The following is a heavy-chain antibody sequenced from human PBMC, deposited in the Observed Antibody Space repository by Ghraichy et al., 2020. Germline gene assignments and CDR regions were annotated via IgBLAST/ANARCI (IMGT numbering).Heavy chain of an antibody. CDR1: GFTFSSYW. CDR2: INSDLSTT. CDR3: ASDYGATGG. D-gene: IGHD4-17*01. V-gene: IGHV3-74*03. Sequence: GGSLRLSCAASGFTFSSYWMHWVRQAPGKGLVWVSRINSDLSTTTYADSVKVRFTISRDNAKNTVYLQMNSLRAEDTAVYYCASDYGATGGWGQGTLVTVSS. J-gene: IGHJ4*02.